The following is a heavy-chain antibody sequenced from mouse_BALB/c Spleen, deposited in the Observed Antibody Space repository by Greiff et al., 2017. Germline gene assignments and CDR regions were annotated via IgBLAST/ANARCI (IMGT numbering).Heavy chain of an antibody. CDR3: ARGGGSRTGYYAMDY. CDR1: GYTFTSYV. CDR2: INPYNDGT. Sequence: VQLKQSGPELVKPGASVKMSCKASGYTFTSYVMHWVKQKPGQGLEWIGYINPYNDGTKYNEKFKGKATLTSDKSSSTAYMELSSLTSEDSAVYYCARGGGSRTGYYAMDYWGQGTSVTVSS. D-gene: IGHD1-1*01. V-gene: IGHV1-14*01. J-gene: IGHJ4*01.